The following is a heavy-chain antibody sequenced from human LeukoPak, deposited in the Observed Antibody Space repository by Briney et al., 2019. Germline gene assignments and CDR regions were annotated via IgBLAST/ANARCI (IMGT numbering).Heavy chain of an antibody. CDR3: AKSHEPIAVAGNDAFDI. J-gene: IGHJ3*02. Sequence: GGSLRLSCAASGFTFSSYSMNWVRQAPGKGLEWVSSISSSGSTIYYADSVKGRFTISRDNAKNSLYLQMNSLRAEDTAVYYCAKSHEPIAVAGNDAFDIWGQGTMVTVSS. D-gene: IGHD6-19*01. CDR2: ISSSGSTI. V-gene: IGHV3-21*04. CDR1: GFTFSSYS.